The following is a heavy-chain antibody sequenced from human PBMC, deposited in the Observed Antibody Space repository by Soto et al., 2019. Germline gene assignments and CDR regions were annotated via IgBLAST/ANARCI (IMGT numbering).Heavy chain of an antibody. CDR2: IYYSGST. Sequence: SETLSLTCTVSGGSISSSSYYWGWIRQPPGKGLEWIGSIYYSGSTYYNPSLKSRVTISVDTSKNQFSLKLSSVTAADTAVHYCARPSGSYLYYFDYWGQGTLVTVSS. CDR1: GGSISSSSYY. D-gene: IGHD1-26*01. CDR3: ARPSGSYLYYFDY. J-gene: IGHJ4*02. V-gene: IGHV4-39*01.